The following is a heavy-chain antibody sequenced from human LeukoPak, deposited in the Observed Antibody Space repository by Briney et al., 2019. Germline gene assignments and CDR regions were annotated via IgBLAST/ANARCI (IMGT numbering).Heavy chain of an antibody. V-gene: IGHV3-30-3*01. CDR3: ARESNWNDVFDY. J-gene: IGHJ4*02. CDR1: GFTFSSYA. D-gene: IGHD1-1*01. Sequence: GGSLRLSCAASGFTFSSYAMHWVRQAPGKGLEWVAVISYDGSNKYYADSVKGRFTISRDNSKNTLYLQMNSLRAEDTAVYYCARESNWNDVFDYWGQGTLVTVSS. CDR2: ISYDGSNK.